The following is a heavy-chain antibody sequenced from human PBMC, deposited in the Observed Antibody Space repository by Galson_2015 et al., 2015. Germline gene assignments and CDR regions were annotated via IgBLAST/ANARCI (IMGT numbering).Heavy chain of an antibody. V-gene: IGHV3-7*03. CDR2: IKQDGSEK. Sequence: LRLSCAASGFTFSHYWMGWVRQAPGRGPEWVANIKQDGSEKYYVDSVKGRFSISRDNARNSLFLQMDSLRAEDTALYYCARDKTGLPGNWSPFDYWGQGTLVTVSS. J-gene: IGHJ4*02. CDR3: ARDKTGLPGNWSPFDY. CDR1: GFTFSHYW. D-gene: IGHD1-20*01.